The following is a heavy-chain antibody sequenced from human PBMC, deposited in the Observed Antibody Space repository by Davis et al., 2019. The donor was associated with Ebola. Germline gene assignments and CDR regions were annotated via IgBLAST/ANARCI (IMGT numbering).Heavy chain of an antibody. CDR1: GYTFTSYA. CDR2: ISPYNGNT. D-gene: IGHD4-17*01. CDR3: ARIGDYGDYGGYMDV. Sequence: ASVKVSCKAFGYTFTSYAITWVRQAPGQGLECMGWISPYNGNTNYAQKFQDRVTMTTDKSTTTAYMELRSLRSDDTAVYYCARIGDYGDYGGYMDVWGKGTTVTVSS. V-gene: IGHV1-18*01. J-gene: IGHJ6*03.